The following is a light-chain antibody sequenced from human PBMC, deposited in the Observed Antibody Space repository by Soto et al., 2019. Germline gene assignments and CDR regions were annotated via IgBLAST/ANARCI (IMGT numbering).Light chain of an antibody. CDR3: HNYDVSWT. CDR1: QTLLKGY. V-gene: IGKV3D-20*01. J-gene: IGKJ1*01. CDR2: DVS. Sequence: LTQSPATLSLSPGETATLSCGASQTLLKGYLAWYQQRPRLSPRLIIYDVSRRATGIPDRFSGSGSGTEFTLSISRVEPEDFAVYYCHNYDVSWTFGQGTKVDIK.